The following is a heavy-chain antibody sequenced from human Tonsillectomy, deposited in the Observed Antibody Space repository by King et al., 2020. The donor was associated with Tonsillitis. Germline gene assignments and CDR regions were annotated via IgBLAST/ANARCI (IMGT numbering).Heavy chain of an antibody. V-gene: IGHV3-23*03. CDR3: AKGLAYCAGECSYAMDV. J-gene: IGHJ6*02. Sequence: VQLVESGGGLVQPGGSLRLSCAAPGFTFSSYDMSWVRQAPGKGLECVSVIYSGGSSTYYADSVKGRFTISRDNSKNTLYLQMNSLSAADTAVYYCAKGLAYCAGECSYAMDVWGQGTTVTVSS. CDR2: IYSGGSST. D-gene: IGHD2-21*01. CDR1: GFTFSSYD.